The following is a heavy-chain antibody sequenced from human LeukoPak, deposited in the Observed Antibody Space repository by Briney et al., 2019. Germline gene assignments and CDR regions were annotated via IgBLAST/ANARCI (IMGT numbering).Heavy chain of an antibody. D-gene: IGHD1-1*01. CDR3: ARDHERAYDPENWFYP. Sequence: GVSLRLSCAASGFTFSSYWMSWVRQAPGKGLEWVANIKQDGSEKYYVDSVKGRFTISRDNAKNSLYLQMNSLRAEDTAVYYCARDHERAYDPENWFYPWVQGTLVTVSS. CDR1: GFTFSSYW. V-gene: IGHV3-7*01. CDR2: IKQDGSEK. J-gene: IGHJ5*02.